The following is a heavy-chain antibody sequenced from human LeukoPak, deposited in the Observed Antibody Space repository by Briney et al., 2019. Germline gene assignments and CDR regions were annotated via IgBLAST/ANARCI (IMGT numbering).Heavy chain of an antibody. CDR3: ARGYMSDYVWASSAFDY. V-gene: IGHV4-34*01. D-gene: IGHD3-16*01. CDR2: IIHSGST. Sequence: SETLSLTCAVYGGSFSGYYWGWIRQPQGKGLGWVGEIIHSGSTNYNPSLKSRVTISVDTSKNQFSLKLSSVTAADTAVYYCARGYMSDYVWASSAFDYWGQGTLVTVSS. CDR1: GGSFSGYY. J-gene: IGHJ4*02.